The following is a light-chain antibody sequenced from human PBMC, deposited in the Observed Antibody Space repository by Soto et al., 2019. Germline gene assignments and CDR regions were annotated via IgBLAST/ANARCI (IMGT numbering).Light chain of an antibody. Sequence: DIQMTQSPSSLSASVGDRVTITCRASQAISIYLAWYQQKPGKVPELLIYAATTLQSGVPSRFSGSGSGTEFTLTISSLQPEDVATYYCQKYNSAPLTLGPGPKVDIK. CDR1: QAISIY. V-gene: IGKV1-27*01. CDR3: QKYNSAPLT. J-gene: IGKJ3*01. CDR2: AAT.